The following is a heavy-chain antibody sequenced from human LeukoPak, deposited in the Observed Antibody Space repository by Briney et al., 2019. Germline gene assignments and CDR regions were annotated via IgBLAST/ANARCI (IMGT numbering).Heavy chain of an antibody. D-gene: IGHD6-13*01. CDR2: INPKSGGT. Sequence: ASVKVSCKASGYTFTGYYMHWVRQAPGQGLEWMGWINPKSGGTNYAQKFQGRVTMTRDTSIHTAYMELSRLRSDDTAVYYCARARQQLVWANWFDPWGQETLVTVSS. J-gene: IGHJ5*02. CDR3: ARARQQLVWANWFDP. V-gene: IGHV1-2*02. CDR1: GYTFTGYY.